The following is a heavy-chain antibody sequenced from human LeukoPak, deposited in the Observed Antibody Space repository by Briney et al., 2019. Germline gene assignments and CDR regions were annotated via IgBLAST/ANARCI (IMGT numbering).Heavy chain of an antibody. D-gene: IGHD3-10*01. CDR1: GFTFSSYS. CDR2: SSSSSSYI. Sequence: GGSLRLSCAASGFTFSSYSMNWVRQAPGKGLEWVSSSSSSSSYIYYADSVKGRFTISRDNAKNSLYLQMNSLRAEDTAVYYCARDLPTMVRGVLDYWGQGTLVTVSS. CDR3: ARDLPTMVRGVLDY. V-gene: IGHV3-21*01. J-gene: IGHJ4*02.